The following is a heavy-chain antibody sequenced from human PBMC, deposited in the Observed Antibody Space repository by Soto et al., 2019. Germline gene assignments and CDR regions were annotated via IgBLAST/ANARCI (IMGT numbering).Heavy chain of an antibody. D-gene: IGHD2-21*02. V-gene: IGHV4-59*01. Sequence: QVQLQEPGPGLVKPSETLSLTCTVSGGSISSYYWSWIRQPPGKGLEWIGYIYYSGSTNYNPSLKSRVTISVDTSKNQFSLKLSSVTAADTAVYYCARGWGLVFDYWGQGTLVTVSS. CDR1: GGSISSYY. CDR3: ARGWGLVFDY. J-gene: IGHJ4*02. CDR2: IYYSGST.